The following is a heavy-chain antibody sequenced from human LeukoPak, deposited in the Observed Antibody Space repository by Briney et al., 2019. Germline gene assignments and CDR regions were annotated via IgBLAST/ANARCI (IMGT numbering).Heavy chain of an antibody. V-gene: IGHV3-23*01. J-gene: IGHJ6*03. Sequence: PGGSLRLSCAASGFAFSSFAMGWVRQSPGKGLEWLSTINGCGNTTFYADSVKGCFTISRDNSKNTLYLHTDGLRPDDTAIYYCTKELHVAVAVADYYYFYMDVWGRGTAVSVSS. CDR3: TKELHVAVAVADYYYFYMDV. D-gene: IGHD6-19*01. CDR1: GFAFSSFA. CDR2: INGCGNTT.